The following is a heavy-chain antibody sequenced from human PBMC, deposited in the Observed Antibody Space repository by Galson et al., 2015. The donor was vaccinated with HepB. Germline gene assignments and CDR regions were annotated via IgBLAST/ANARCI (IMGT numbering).Heavy chain of an antibody. J-gene: IGHJ4*02. CDR3: ARVTPLGRKLPTAPPDY. V-gene: IGHV1-3*01. CDR1: GYTFTSYA. D-gene: IGHD1-26*01. Sequence: SVKVSCKASGYTFTSYAMHWVRQAPGQRLEWMGWINAGNGNTKYSQKFQGRVTITRDTSASTAYMELSSLRSEDTAVYYCARVTPLGRKLPTAPPDYWGQGTLVTVSS. CDR2: INAGNGNT.